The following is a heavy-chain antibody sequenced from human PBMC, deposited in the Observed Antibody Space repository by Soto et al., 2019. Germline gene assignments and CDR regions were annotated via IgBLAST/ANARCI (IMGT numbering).Heavy chain of an antibody. CDR3: ARDSANGKTANLNYLDV. J-gene: IGHJ6*03. Sequence: SETLSLTCTVSGGSISSRGDYWSWVRQHPGKGLEWIGYIYYTGSTYSNPSLQSRVRISVDTSKNQFSLRLNSVTAADTAVYYCARDSANGKTANLNYLDVWGKGTTVTVS. V-gene: IGHV4-31*03. CDR1: GGSISSRGDY. CDR2: IYYTGST. D-gene: IGHD2-8*01.